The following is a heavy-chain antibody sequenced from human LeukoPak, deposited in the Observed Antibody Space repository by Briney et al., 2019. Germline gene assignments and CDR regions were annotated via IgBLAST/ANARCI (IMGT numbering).Heavy chain of an antibody. Sequence: GGSLRLSCAVSGFTFSSYAMSWVRQAPGKGLEWVSAISGSGGSTYYADSVKGRFTISRDNSKNTLYLQMNSLRAEDTAVYYCAKDRNTMIVVDPYDAFDIWGQGTMVTVSS. CDR1: GFTFSSYA. CDR2: ISGSGGST. D-gene: IGHD3-22*01. CDR3: AKDRNTMIVVDPYDAFDI. V-gene: IGHV3-23*01. J-gene: IGHJ3*02.